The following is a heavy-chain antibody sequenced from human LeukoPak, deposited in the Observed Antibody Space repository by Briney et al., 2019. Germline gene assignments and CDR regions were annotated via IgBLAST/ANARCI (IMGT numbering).Heavy chain of an antibody. D-gene: IGHD3-22*01. CDR1: GFTFSSYE. CDR2: INSDGSST. CDR3: AMGPYYYDSSGYYY. Sequence: PGGSLRLSCAASGFTFSSYEMNWVRQAPGKGLVWVSRINSDGSSTSYADSAKGRFTISRDNAKNTLYLQMNSLRAEDTAVYYCAMGPYYYDSSGYYYWGQGTLVTVSS. V-gene: IGHV3-74*01. J-gene: IGHJ4*02.